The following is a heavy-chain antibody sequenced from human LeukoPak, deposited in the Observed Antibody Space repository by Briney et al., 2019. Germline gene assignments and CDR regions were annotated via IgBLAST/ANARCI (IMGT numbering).Heavy chain of an antibody. CDR2: IYSGGNT. D-gene: IGHD6-13*01. CDR1: GFTVRTNY. Sequence: GGSLRLSCAASGFTVRTNYMNWVRQAPGKGLEWVLVIYSGGNTYYPDSVKGRFTISRDSSKNTVYLQMNSLRAEDTAVYYCAREGGSSWAFDIWGQGTMVTVSS. J-gene: IGHJ3*02. V-gene: IGHV3-66*01. CDR3: AREGGSSWAFDI.